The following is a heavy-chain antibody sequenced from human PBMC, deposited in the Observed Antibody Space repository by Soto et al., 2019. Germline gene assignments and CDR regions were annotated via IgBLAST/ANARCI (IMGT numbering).Heavy chain of an antibody. CDR3: ARVGSSCHSGGCYYYYGLGV. D-gene: IGHD1-26*01. J-gene: IGHJ6*02. Sequence: QVRLQESGPGLVKPSETLSLSCLVSGDSVGNGPYYWSWIRQSPGEGLEWIAYIYYSGSTNVNPSLESRVNISIDMSKNQFFLELRSVTAADAAVYFSARVGSSCHSGGCYYYYGLGVWGQGTTVAISS. V-gene: IGHV4-61*01. CDR1: GDSVGNGPYY. CDR2: IYYSGST.